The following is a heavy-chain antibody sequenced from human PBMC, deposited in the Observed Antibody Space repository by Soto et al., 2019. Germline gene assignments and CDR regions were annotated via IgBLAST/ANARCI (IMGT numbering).Heavy chain of an antibody. CDR3: ARGLWIQLWSHFDY. CDR2: ISYDGSNK. J-gene: IGHJ4*02. D-gene: IGHD5-18*01. V-gene: IGHV3-30-3*01. CDR1: GFTFSSYA. Sequence: GGSLRLSCAASGFTFSSYAMHWVRQAPGKGLEWVAVISYDGSNKYYADSVKGRFTISRDNSKNTLYLQMNSLRAEDTAVYYCARGLWIQLWSHFDYWGQGTLVTVSS.